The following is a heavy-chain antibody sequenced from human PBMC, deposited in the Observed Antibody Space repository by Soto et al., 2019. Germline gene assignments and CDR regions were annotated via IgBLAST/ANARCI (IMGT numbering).Heavy chain of an antibody. Sequence: GFLRLSCAPPGFTLSSYAMSWFRQAPGKGLEWVSAISGSGGSTYYADSVKSRFTISRDNSKNTLYLQMNSLRAEDTAVYYCAKDGHSSSSDPWGQGTLVTVSS. CDR1: GFTLSSYA. CDR2: ISGSGGST. J-gene: IGHJ5*02. V-gene: IGHV3-23*01. D-gene: IGHD6-13*01. CDR3: AKDGHSSSSDP.